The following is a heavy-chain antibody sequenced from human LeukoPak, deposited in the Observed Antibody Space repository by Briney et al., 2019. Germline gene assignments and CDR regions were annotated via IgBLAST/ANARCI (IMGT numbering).Heavy chain of an antibody. CDR3: ARHLGSWYYYYMDV. CDR2: IYYSGST. J-gene: IGHJ6*03. Sequence: PSETLSLTCTVSGGSISSYYWGWIRQPPGKGLEWIGSIYYSGSTYYNPSLKSRVTISVDTSKNQFSLKLSSVTAADTAVYYCARHLGSWYYYYMDVWGKGTTVTISS. CDR1: GGSISSYY. D-gene: IGHD6-13*01. V-gene: IGHV4-39*01.